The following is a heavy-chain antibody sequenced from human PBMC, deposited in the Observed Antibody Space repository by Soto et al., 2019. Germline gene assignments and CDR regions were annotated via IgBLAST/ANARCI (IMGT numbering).Heavy chain of an antibody. CDR1: GQSFSGHS. J-gene: IGHJ4*02. D-gene: IGHD1-1*01. Sequence: HVQLQQWGAGLVKPSETLSLSCAVYGQSFSGHSWAWIRHPPGKGLEWLGEINESGSTYYNPSLKSRVTITADTSKNQFSLKLSSVSAADTAAYFCARGSGIVALPGELEDVKYDYWGQGTLVNVSS. CDR2: INESGST. V-gene: IGHV4-34*01. CDR3: ARGSGIVALPGELEDVKYDY.